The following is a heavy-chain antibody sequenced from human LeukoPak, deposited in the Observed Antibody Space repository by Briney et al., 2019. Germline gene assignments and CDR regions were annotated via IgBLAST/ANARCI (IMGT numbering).Heavy chain of an antibody. CDR3: ARPMGVWGSYRYYFDY. D-gene: IGHD3-16*02. J-gene: IGHJ4*02. CDR1: GFTVSYDY. Sequence: PGGSLRLSCAASGFTVSYDYVSWVRLAPGKGLEWVANIKQDGSEKYYVDPVKGRFTISRDNAKNSLYLQMNSLRAEDTAVYYCARPMGVWGSYRYYFDYWGQGTLVTVSS. CDR2: IKQDGSEK. V-gene: IGHV3-7*01.